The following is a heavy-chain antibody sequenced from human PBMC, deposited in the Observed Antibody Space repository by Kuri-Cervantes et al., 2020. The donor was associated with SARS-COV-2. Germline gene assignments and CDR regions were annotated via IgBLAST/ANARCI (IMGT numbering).Heavy chain of an antibody. Sequence: SVKSSWKACGCTFSSYAICWVRQAPGQGLEWMGGIIPIFGTANYAQKFQGRVTITTDESTSTAYMELSSLRSEDSAIYYCARDSGDWTPDGFDIWGQGTMVTVSS. CDR1: GCTFSSYA. CDR3: ARDSGDWTPDGFDI. V-gene: IGHV1-69*05. CDR2: IIPIFGTA. D-gene: IGHD2-21*02. J-gene: IGHJ3*02.